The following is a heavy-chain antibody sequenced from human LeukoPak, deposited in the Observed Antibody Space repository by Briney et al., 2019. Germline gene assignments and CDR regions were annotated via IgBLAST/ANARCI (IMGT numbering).Heavy chain of an antibody. CDR1: GGSISSYY. D-gene: IGHD3-10*01. J-gene: IGHJ3*02. CDR2: IYYSGST. V-gene: IGHV4-59*01. Sequence: SETLSLTCTVSGGSISSYYWSWIRQPPGKGLEWIGYIYYSGSTNYNPSLKSRVTISVDTSKNQFSLKLSSVTAADTAVYYCARYYDSGSHRAFDIWGQGTMVTVSS. CDR3: ARYYDSGSHRAFDI.